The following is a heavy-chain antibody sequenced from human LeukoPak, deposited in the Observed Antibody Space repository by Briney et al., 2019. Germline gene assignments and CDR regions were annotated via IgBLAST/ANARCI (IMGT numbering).Heavy chain of an antibody. D-gene: IGHD6-19*01. J-gene: IGHJ4*02. CDR3: ARDPIFGYSSGWYGLY. CDR1: GGTFSSYA. CDR2: IIPIFGTA. Sequence: VASVKVSCKASGGTFSSYAISWVRQAPGQGLEWMGGIIPIFGTANYAQKFQGRVTITADESTSTAYMELSSLRSEDTAVYYCARDPIFGYSSGWYGLYWGQGTLVTVSS. V-gene: IGHV1-69*13.